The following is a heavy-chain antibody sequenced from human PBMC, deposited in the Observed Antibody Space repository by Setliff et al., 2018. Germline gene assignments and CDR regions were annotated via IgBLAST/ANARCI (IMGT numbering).Heavy chain of an antibody. Sequence: SETLSLTCTVSGGSISSGGYYWSWIRQPAGKGLEWIGHIYTSGSTNYNPSLKSRVTISVDTSKNQFSLKLSSVTAADTAVYYCASSFGYSYGGYYYYGMDVWGQGTTVTVSS. J-gene: IGHJ6*02. D-gene: IGHD5-18*01. CDR3: ASSFGYSYGGYYYYGMDV. V-gene: IGHV4-61*09. CDR1: GGSISSGGYY. CDR2: IYTSGST.